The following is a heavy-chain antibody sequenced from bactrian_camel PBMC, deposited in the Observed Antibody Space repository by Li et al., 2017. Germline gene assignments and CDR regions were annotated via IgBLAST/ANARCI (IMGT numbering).Heavy chain of an antibody. CDR1: ELTFSAYY. Sequence: VQLVESGGGLVQPGGSLRLSCAASELTFSAYYIHWVRQAPGKGLEWVSSFDGDSRHAYYADSVKCRFTISKDNAKNTLYLQMDSLKPEDTAMYYCAAGFPAKFRRPLHKDSVNFWGQGTQVTVS. CDR3: AAGFPAKFRRPLHKDSVNF. CDR2: FDGDSRHA. J-gene: IGHJ4*01. D-gene: IGHD2*01. V-gene: IGHV3-2*01.